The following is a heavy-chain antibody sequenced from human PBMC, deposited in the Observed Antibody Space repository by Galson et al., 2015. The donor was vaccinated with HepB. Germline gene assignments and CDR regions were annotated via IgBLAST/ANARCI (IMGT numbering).Heavy chain of an antibody. D-gene: IGHD3-22*01. CDR2: FDPEDGET. J-gene: IGHJ4*02. CDR3: ATAGDYYGNSAFDY. V-gene: IGHV1-24*01. CDR1: GSALSDLA. Sequence: SVKVSCKVSGSALSDLALHWVRQAPGKGPEWMGGFDPEDGETIYAQKFQGRVTMTEDTSTDTAYMELSSLRSEDTALYFCATAGDYYGNSAFDYWGQGTVVTVSS.